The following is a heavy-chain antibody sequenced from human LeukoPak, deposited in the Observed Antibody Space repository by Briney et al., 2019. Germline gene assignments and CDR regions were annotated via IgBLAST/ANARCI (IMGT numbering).Heavy chain of an antibody. D-gene: IGHD3-9*01. Sequence: GGSLRLSCAASGFTSSDYYMSWIRQAPGKGLEWVSYISSSSSYTNYADSVKGRFTISRDNAKNSLYLQMNSLRAEDTAVYYCAKKPSIQQFRNLTGYYRTTAGVSGWFDPWGQGTLVTVSS. V-gene: IGHV3-11*06. CDR2: ISSSSSYT. CDR1: GFTSSDYY. CDR3: AKKPSIQQFRNLTGYYRTTAGVSGWFDP. J-gene: IGHJ5*02.